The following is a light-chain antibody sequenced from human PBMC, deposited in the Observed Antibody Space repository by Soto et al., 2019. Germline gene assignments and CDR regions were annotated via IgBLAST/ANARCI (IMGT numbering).Light chain of an antibody. CDR3: QQYSIWRT. CDR1: QPVSSDY. CDR2: GAS. V-gene: IGKV3-20*01. J-gene: IGKJ1*01. Sequence: EIVLTQSPGTLSLSPGERATLSCRTSQPVSSDYLAWYQQKPGQAPRLLIHGASTRAAGIPARFSGSGSGTEFTLTISSLESEDFAVYYCQQYSIWRTFGQGTKVDIK.